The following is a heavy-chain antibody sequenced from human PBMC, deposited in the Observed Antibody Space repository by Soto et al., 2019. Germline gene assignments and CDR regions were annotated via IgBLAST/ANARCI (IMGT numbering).Heavy chain of an antibody. CDR1: GGSFSGYY. Sequence: NPSETLSLTCAVYGGSFSGYYWSWIRQPPGKGLEWIGEINHSGSTNYNPSLKSRVTISVDTSKNQFSLKLSSVTAADTAVYYCARGQYYDILTGYSYFDYWGQGTLVTVSS. V-gene: IGHV4-34*01. CDR2: INHSGST. CDR3: ARGQYYDILTGYSYFDY. D-gene: IGHD3-9*01. J-gene: IGHJ4*02.